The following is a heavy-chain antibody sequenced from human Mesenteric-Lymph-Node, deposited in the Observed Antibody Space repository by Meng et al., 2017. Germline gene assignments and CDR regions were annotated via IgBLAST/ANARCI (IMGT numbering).Heavy chain of an antibody. J-gene: IGHJ4*02. CDR3: ARRSWARDY. V-gene: IGHV4-61*01. CDR2: IYYSGST. CDR1: GGSVSSGSYY. D-gene: IGHD7-27*01. Sequence: SETLSLTCTVSGGSVSSGSYYWSWIRQPPGKGLEWIGYIYYSGSTNYNPSLKSRVTISVDTSKNQFSLKLSSVTAADTAVYYCARRSWARDYWGQGTLVTVSS.